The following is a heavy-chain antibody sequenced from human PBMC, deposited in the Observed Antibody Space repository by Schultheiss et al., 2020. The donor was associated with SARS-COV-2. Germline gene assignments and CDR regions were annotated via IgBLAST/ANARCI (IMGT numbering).Heavy chain of an antibody. CDR2: ISYDGSNK. Sequence: GGSLRLSCAASGLRFDDYAMHWVRQAPGKGLEWVAVISYDGSNKYYADSVKGRFTISRDNAKNSLYLQMNSLRAEDTAVYYCARSYYYDSSGYYSLFDYWGQGTLVTVSS. V-gene: IGHV3-30*04. D-gene: IGHD3-22*01. J-gene: IGHJ4*02. CDR1: GLRFDDYA. CDR3: ARSYYYDSSGYYSLFDY.